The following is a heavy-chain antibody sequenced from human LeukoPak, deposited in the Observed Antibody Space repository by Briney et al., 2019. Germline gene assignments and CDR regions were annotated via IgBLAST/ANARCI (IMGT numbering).Heavy chain of an antibody. CDR3: AAGPHYYGSDYGMDV. V-gene: IGHV1-58*02. Sequence: SVKVSCKASGFTFTSSAMQWVRQARGQRLEWIGWIVVGSGNTNYAQKFQERVTITRDMSTSTAYMELSSLRSEDTAVYYCAAGPHYYGSDYGMDVWGQGTTVTVSS. CDR2: IVVGSGNT. J-gene: IGHJ6*02. D-gene: IGHD3-10*01. CDR1: GFTFTSSA.